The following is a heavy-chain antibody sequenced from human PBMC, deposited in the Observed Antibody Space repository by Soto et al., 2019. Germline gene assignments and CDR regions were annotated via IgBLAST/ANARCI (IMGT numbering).Heavy chain of an antibody. CDR3: ARDDYDSSGYYYYYYYGMDV. CDR2: ISSSSSYI. D-gene: IGHD3-22*01. J-gene: IGHJ6*02. V-gene: IGHV3-21*01. CDR1: GFTFSSYS. Sequence: PVGSLRLSCAASGFTFSSYSMNWVRQAPGKGLEWVSSISSSSSYIYYADSVKGRFTISRDNAKNSLYLQMNSLRAEDTAVYYCARDDYDSSGYYYYYYYGMDVWGQGTTVTVSS.